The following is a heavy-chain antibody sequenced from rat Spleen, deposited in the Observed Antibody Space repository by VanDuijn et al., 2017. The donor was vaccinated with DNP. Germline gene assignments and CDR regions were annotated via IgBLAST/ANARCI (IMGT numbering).Heavy chain of an antibody. J-gene: IGHJ2*01. CDR3: VRATTGIIDY. D-gene: IGHD1-7*01. V-gene: IGHV4-2*01. CDR2: INKDRSTI. Sequence: EVKLVESGGGLVQPGRSLKLSCAASGFNFNDYWMGWVRQAPGKGLEWIGEINKDRSTINYTPSLKDKFNISRDNAQNTLYLQMSKLGSEDTAICHCVRATTGIIDYWGQGVVVTVSP. CDR1: GFNFNDYW.